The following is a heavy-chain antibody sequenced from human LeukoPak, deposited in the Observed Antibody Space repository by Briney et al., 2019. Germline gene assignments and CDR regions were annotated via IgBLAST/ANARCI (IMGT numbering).Heavy chain of an antibody. J-gene: IGHJ4*02. Sequence: SETLSLTCAVYGGSISSYYWSWIRQPAGKGLEWIGRIYTSGSTNYNPSLKSRVTMSVDTSKNQFSLKLSSVTAADTAVYYCARGSNTNCGGDCYWGQFDYWGQGTLVTVSS. CDR3: ARGSNTNCGGDCYWGQFDY. D-gene: IGHD2-21*02. CDR2: IYTSGST. V-gene: IGHV4-59*10. CDR1: GGSISSYY.